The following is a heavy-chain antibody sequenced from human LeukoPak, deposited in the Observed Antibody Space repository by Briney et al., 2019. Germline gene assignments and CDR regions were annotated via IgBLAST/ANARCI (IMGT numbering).Heavy chain of an antibody. J-gene: IGHJ4*02. CDR2: IYSGGST. CDR3: ASSNYGGKQLDY. D-gene: IGHD4-23*01. CDR1: GFTVSSNY. Sequence: GGSLRLSCAASGFTVSSNYMSWVRQAPGKGLEWVSVIYSGGSTYYADSVKGQFTISRHNSKNTLYLQMNSLRAEDTAVYYCASSNYGGKQLDYWGQGTLVTVSS. V-gene: IGHV3-53*04.